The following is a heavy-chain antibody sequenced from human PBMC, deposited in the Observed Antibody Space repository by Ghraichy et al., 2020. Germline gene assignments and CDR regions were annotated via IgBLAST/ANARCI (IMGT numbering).Heavy chain of an antibody. CDR2: IYYSGST. D-gene: IGHD3-22*01. CDR3: ARQKEYYYDSSGYYSNWFDP. Sequence: TLSLTCTVSGGSISSGDYYWSWIRQPPGKGLEWIGYIYYSGSTYYNPSLKSRVTISVDTSKNQFSLKLSSLTAADTAVYYCARQKEYYYDSSGYYSNWFDPWGQGTLVTVSS. V-gene: IGHV4-30-4*01. CDR1: GGSISSGDYY. J-gene: IGHJ5*02.